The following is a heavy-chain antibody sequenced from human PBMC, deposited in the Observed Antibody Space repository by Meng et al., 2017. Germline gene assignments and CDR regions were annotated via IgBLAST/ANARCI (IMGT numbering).Heavy chain of an antibody. CDR1: GYTFTSYY. Sequence: ASVKVSCKASGYTFTSYYMHWVRQAPGQGLEWMGIINHSGGSTSYAQKFQGRVTMTRDTSTSTVYMELSSLRSEDTAVYYCARDRGGYCSGGSCYSEDNWFDPWGQGTLVTVS. V-gene: IGHV1-46*01. J-gene: IGHJ5*02. CDR3: ARDRGGYCSGGSCYSEDNWFDP. D-gene: IGHD2-15*01. CDR2: INHSGGST.